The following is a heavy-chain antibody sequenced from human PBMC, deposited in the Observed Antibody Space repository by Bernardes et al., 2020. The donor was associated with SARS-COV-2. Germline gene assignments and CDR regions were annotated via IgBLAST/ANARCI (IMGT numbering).Heavy chain of an antibody. CDR3: AKSMLLYYDFWSGYSQRGYYFDY. CDR1: GSTVSNNY. Sequence: GGSLKLSCAALGSTVSNNYMSWVRRAAGKGLEWVSVIYCGGTTYYADSVKGRFIISRDNSKNTVFLQMNNLRIDDTAVYYCAKSMLLYYDFWSGYSQRGYYFDYWGQGTLVTVSS. D-gene: IGHD3-3*01. V-gene: IGHV3-53*05. CDR2: IYCGGTT. J-gene: IGHJ4*02.